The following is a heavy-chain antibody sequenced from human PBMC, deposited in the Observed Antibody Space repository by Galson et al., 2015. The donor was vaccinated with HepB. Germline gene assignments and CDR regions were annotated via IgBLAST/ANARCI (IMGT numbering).Heavy chain of an antibody. CDR3: ARARGFGDYLSFDT. Sequence: SVKVSCKASGYTFTDFYIHWVRKAPGQGLEWMGRISPSSGDTKYAQKFQDRVTMTRDTSTSTVYKDLNSLRSDDTAVYYCARARGFGDYLSFDTWGQGTLVTVSS. CDR2: ISPSSGDT. V-gene: IGHV1-46*01. CDR1: GYTFTDFY. D-gene: IGHD4-17*01. J-gene: IGHJ4*02.